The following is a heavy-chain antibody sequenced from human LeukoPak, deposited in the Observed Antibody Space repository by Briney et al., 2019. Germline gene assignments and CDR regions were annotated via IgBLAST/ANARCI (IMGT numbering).Heavy chain of an antibody. CDR1: DGSISSHY. CDR3: ARAPNSSSWRFDY. Sequence: SETLSLTCTVSDGSISSHYWSWIRQPAGKGPEWIGRIYTSGSTNYSPSLKSRVTMSMDTSKNHFFLNLRSVTAADTAVYYCARAPNSSSWRFDYWGQGSLVTVSS. D-gene: IGHD6-13*01. J-gene: IGHJ4*02. CDR2: IYTSGST. V-gene: IGHV4-4*07.